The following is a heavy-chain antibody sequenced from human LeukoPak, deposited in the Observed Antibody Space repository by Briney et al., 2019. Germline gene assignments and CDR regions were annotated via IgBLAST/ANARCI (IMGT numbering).Heavy chain of an antibody. Sequence: SETLSLTCTVSGDSISRSTYYWAWIRQPPGKGLEWIGSVYYGRSPYFNPSFESRATISVDTSKNHFSLKMSSVTAADTAVYYCARSSGTGTFSYWGQGTLVTVSS. CDR2: VYYGRSP. CDR1: GDSISRSTYY. J-gene: IGHJ4*02. D-gene: IGHD6-25*01. CDR3: ARSSGTGTFSY. V-gene: IGHV4-39*02.